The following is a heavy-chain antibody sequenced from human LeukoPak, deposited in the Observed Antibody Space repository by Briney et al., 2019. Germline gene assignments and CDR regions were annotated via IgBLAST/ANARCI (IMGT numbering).Heavy chain of an antibody. D-gene: IGHD6-13*01. CDR3: ARVGSSAYNWFDP. V-gene: IGHV3-11*01. J-gene: IGHJ5*02. Sequence: GSLRLSCAASGFTFSDYYMSWIRQAPGKGLEWVSYISSSGSTTYYADSVKGRFTISRDNAKNSLYLQMNSLRAEDTAVYYCARVGSSAYNWFDPWGQGTLVTVSS. CDR2: ISSSGSTT. CDR1: GFTFSDYY.